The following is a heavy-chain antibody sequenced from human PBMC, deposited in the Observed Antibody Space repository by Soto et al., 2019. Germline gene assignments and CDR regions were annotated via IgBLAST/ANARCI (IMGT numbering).Heavy chain of an antibody. D-gene: IGHD5-12*01. Sequence: GGSLRLSCAASGFTFSSYWMHWVRQAPGKGLVWVSRINSDESSTSYADSVKGRFTISRDNAKNTLYLQMNSLRAEDTAVYYCASTPLSVYDYDPDVNFDYWGQGTLVTVSS. J-gene: IGHJ4*02. V-gene: IGHV3-74*01. CDR1: GFTFSSYW. CDR2: INSDESST. CDR3: ASTPLSVYDYDPDVNFDY.